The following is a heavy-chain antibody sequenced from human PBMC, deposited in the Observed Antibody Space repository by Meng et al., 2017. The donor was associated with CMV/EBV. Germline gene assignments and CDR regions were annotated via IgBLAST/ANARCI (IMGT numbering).Heavy chain of an antibody. Sequence: SQTLSLTCAVYGGSFSGSYWGWIRQPPGKGLEWIGEINHSGSTNYNPSLKSRVTISVDTSKNQFSLKLSSVTAADTAVYYCARGGLAFWSGYYPSRYYGMDVWGQGTTVTVSS. CDR2: INHSGST. V-gene: IGHV4-34*01. D-gene: IGHD3-3*01. J-gene: IGHJ6*02. CDR1: GGSFSGSY. CDR3: ARGGLAFWSGYYPSRYYGMDV.